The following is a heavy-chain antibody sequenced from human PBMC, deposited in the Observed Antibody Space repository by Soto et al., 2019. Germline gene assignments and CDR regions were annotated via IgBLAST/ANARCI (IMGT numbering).Heavy chain of an antibody. CDR3: ARAKGDFWSGHSRYFDY. V-gene: IGHV4-30-4*01. CDR2: IYYSGST. Sequence: QVQLQESGPGLVKPSQTLSLTCTVSGGSISSGDYYWSWIRQPPGKGLEWIGYIYYSGSTYYNPSLKSRVTVSVDTSKNQFSLKLSSVTAADTSVYYCARAKGDFWSGHSRYFDYWGQGTLVTVSS. CDR1: GGSISSGDYY. D-gene: IGHD3-3*01. J-gene: IGHJ4*02.